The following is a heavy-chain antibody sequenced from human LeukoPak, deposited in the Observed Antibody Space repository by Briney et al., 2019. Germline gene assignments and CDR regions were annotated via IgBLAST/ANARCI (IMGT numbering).Heavy chain of an antibody. CDR3: ARDLWYGGNSFDY. J-gene: IGHJ4*02. V-gene: IGHV3-21*01. Sequence: GGSLRLSCAASGFTFSSYNMNWVRQAPGKGLEWISSITSSSYFIYYADSLKGRFTISRDNAKNSLSLQMNSLRVEDTAVYYCARDLWYGGNSFDYWGQGTLVTVSS. CDR1: GFTFSSYN. CDR2: ITSSSYFI. D-gene: IGHD4-23*01.